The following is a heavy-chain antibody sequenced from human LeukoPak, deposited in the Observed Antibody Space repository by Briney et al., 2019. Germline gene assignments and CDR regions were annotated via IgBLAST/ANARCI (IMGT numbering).Heavy chain of an antibody. CDR3: ARGGLDVLLWFGESR. J-gene: IGHJ4*02. CDR2: ISSSSSYI. Sequence: GGSLRLSCAASGFTFSSYSMNWVRQAPGKGLEWVSSISSSSSYIYYADSVKGRFTISRDNAKNSLYLQMNSLRAEDTAVYYCARGGLDVLLWFGESRWGQGTLVTVSS. V-gene: IGHV3-21*01. D-gene: IGHD3-10*01. CDR1: GFTFSSYS.